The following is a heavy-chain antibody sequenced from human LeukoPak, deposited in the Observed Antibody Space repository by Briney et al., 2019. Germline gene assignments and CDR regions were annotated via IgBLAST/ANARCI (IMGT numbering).Heavy chain of an antibody. CDR2: ISAYNGNT. J-gene: IGHJ5*02. CDR3: ARGRYGGNPLGNWFDP. D-gene: IGHD4-23*01. CDR1: GYTFTSYG. V-gene: IGHV1-18*01. Sequence: ASVKVSCKASGYTFTSYGISWARQAPGQGLEWMGWISAYNGNTNYAQKLQGRVTMTTDTSTSTAYMELRCLRSDDTAVYYCARGRYGGNPLGNWFDPWGQGTLVTVSS.